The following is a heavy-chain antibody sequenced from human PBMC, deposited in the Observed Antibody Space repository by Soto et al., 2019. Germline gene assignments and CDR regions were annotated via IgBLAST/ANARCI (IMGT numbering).Heavy chain of an antibody. D-gene: IGHD6-19*01. V-gene: IGHV3-33*01. CDR2: IWYYGSNK. CDR3: ARDTSEEISRIAVAVGGIDP. CDR1: GFTFSSYG. Sequence: QVQLVESGGGVVQPGRSLRLSCAASGFTFSSYGMHWVRQAPGKGLEWVAVIWYYGSNKYYADSVKGRFTISRDNSKNTMYLQMNSLRAEDTAVYYCARDTSEEISRIAVAVGGIDPWGQGTLVTVSS. J-gene: IGHJ5*02.